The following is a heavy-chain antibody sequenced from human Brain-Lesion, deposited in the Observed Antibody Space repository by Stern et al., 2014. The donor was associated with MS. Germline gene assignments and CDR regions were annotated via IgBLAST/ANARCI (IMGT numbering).Heavy chain of an antibody. D-gene: IGHD5-18*01. CDR3: ASGYRIFDY. Sequence: VQLLESGPGLVKPSQTLSLTCTVSGGSISSGSDYWSWIRQPVGKGLEGIGRIHPSGSAFYTPSLKSRVPISTDTSMNQFSLELNSATAADTAIYYCASGYRIFDYWGQGILVTVSS. CDR2: IHPSGSA. J-gene: IGHJ4*02. CDR1: GGSISSGSDY. V-gene: IGHV4-61*02.